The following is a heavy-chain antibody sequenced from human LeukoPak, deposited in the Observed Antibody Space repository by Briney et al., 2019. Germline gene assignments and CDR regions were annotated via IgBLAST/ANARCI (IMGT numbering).Heavy chain of an antibody. CDR3: ARHRTATNRYGRYDAFDI. CDR1: GVSISGSDYY. Sequence: SETLSLTCTVSGVSISGSDYYWGWVRQPPGKGLEWIGSIYYSGRTYYNTPLKSRVTISEDTSKNQISLKLSFLTAADSAVYYCARHRTATNRYGRYDAFDIWGQGTMVTVSS. CDR2: IYYSGRT. J-gene: IGHJ3*02. V-gene: IGHV4-39*01. D-gene: IGHD5-18*01.